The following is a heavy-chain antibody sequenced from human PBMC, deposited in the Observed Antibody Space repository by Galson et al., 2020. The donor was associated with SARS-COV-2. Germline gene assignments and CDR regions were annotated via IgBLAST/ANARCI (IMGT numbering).Heavy chain of an antibody. CDR1: GGTFSSYA. CDR3: ARGGSFYGMDV. D-gene: IGHD1-26*01. V-gene: IGHV1-69*04. J-gene: IGHJ6*02. Sequence: SVQVSCKASGGTFSSYAISWVRQAPGQGLEWMGRIIPILGIANYAQKFQGRVTITADKSTSTAYMELSSLRSEDTAVYYCARGGSFYGMDVWGQGTTVTVSS. CDR2: IIPILGIA.